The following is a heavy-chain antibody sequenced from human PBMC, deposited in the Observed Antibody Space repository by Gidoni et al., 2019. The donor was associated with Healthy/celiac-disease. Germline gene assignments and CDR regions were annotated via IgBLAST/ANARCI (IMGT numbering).Heavy chain of an antibody. CDR2: IIPILGIA. CDR1: GGTFSSYA. V-gene: IGHV1-69*04. J-gene: IGHJ6*02. CDR3: ARDGMATICSGCYYYGMDV. Sequence: QVQLVQSGAEVKKPGSSVKVSCKASGGTFSSYAISWVRQAPGQGLEWMGRIIPILGIANYAQKFQGRVTITADKSTSTAYMELSSLRSEDKAVYYCARDGMATICSGCYYYGMDVWGQGTTVTVSS. D-gene: IGHD5-12*01.